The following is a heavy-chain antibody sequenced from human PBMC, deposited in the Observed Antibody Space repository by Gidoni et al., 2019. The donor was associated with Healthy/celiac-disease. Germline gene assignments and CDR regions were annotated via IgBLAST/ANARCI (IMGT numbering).Heavy chain of an antibody. CDR2: ISSSSSYI. D-gene: IGHD6-19*01. Sequence: EVQLVESGGGLVKPGGSLRLSCAASGFTFSSYSMNWVRQAPGKGLEWVSSISSSSSYIYYADSVKGRFTISRDNAKNSLYLQMNSLRAEDTAVYYCARERGVEQWLVRDAFDIWGQGTMVTVSS. J-gene: IGHJ3*02. V-gene: IGHV3-21*01. CDR1: GFTFSSYS. CDR3: ARERGVEQWLVRDAFDI.